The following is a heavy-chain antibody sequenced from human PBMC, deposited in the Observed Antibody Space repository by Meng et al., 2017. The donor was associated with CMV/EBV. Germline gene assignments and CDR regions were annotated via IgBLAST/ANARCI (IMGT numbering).Heavy chain of an antibody. CDR3: AREFGSSWSPAGYFDY. Sequence: GESLKLSCAASGFTFSSYSMNWVRQAPGKGLEWVSYISSSSSTIYYADSVKGRFTISRDNAKNSLYLQMNSLRAEDTAVYYCAREFGSSWSPAGYFDYWGQGTLVTVSS. V-gene: IGHV3-48*04. CDR1: GFTFSSYS. CDR2: ISSSSSTI. J-gene: IGHJ4*02. D-gene: IGHD6-13*01.